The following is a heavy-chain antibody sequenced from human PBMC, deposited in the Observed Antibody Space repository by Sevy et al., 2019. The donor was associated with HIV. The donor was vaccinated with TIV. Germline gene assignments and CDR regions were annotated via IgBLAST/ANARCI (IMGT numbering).Heavy chain of an antibody. Sequence: GGSLRLSCAASGFTFSAYWMNWVRQAPGKGLEWVSNIKADGSDKHYVDSVEGRFTISRDNAKNSLYLQMNSLRVEDKDVYYCEQETTGGFDSWGQGTLVTVSS. CDR1: GFTFSAYW. D-gene: IGHD3-16*01. CDR2: IKADGSDK. J-gene: IGHJ4*02. CDR3: EQETTGGFDS. V-gene: IGHV3-7*01.